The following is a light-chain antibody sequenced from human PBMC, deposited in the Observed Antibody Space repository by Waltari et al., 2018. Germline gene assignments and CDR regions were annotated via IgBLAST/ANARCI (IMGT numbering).Light chain of an antibody. J-gene: IGKJ1*01. CDR3: QHYVRLPVT. Sequence: EIVLTQSPGTLSLSPGERATLSCRASQSISRALAWYQQKPGQAPRLLIYGASTRATGIPDRFSGSGYGTDFSLTITRLEPEDFAVYYCQHYVRLPVTFGQGTKVDI. CDR1: QSISRA. V-gene: IGKV3-20*01. CDR2: GAS.